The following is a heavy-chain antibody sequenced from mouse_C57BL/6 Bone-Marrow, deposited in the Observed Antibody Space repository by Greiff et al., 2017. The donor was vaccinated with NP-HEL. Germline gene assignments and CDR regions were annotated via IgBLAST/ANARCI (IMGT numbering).Heavy chain of an antibody. J-gene: IGHJ2*01. Sequence: VQLKEPGAELVKPGASVKLSCTASGFNITDYYMHWVKQRPEQGLEWIGRIDPDDGETKYAPKFQGKATITADTSSNTAYLQLSSLTSEDTAVYYCARGFGYWGQGTTLTVYS. CDR3: ARGFGY. CDR1: GFNITDYY. V-gene: IGHV14-2*01. CDR2: IDPDDGET.